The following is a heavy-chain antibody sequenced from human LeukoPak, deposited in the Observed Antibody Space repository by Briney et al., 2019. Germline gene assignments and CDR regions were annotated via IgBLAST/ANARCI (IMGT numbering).Heavy chain of an antibody. Sequence: SQTLSLTCTVSGGSISSGGYCWSWIRQPAGKGLEWFGYIYYIGSTHYTPSLKSRVTISVDTSKNQFSLKLSSVTAADTAVYYWAGLPLAYCGGDCYSFDYWGQGTLVTVSS. CDR2: IYYIGST. CDR3: AGLPLAYCGGDCYSFDY. V-gene: IGHV4-30-4*08. CDR1: GGSISSGGYC. J-gene: IGHJ4*02. D-gene: IGHD2-21*02.